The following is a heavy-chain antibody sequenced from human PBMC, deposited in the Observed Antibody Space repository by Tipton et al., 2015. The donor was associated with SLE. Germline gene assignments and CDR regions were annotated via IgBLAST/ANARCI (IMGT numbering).Heavy chain of an antibody. CDR3: ARLSVGDYGDYFDY. CDR1: GGFISSHY. Sequence: TLSLTCTVSGGFISSHYWSWIRQPPGKGLEWIGYIYYSGSTNYNPSLKSRVTISVDTSKNQFSLRLHSVTAADTAVYYCARLSVGDYGDYFDYWGQGTLITVSS. D-gene: IGHD4-17*01. CDR2: IYYSGST. V-gene: IGHV4-59*11. J-gene: IGHJ4*02.